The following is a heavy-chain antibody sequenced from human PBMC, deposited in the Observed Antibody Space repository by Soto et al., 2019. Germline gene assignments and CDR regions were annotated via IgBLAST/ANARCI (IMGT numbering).Heavy chain of an antibody. CDR2: IYHSGST. J-gene: IGHJ6*02. D-gene: IGHD5-12*01. Sequence: NPSEDLSLICCGSGGSISSSNWWSWVRQPPGKGLEWIGEIYHSGSTNYNPSLKSRVTISVDKSKNRFSLKLSSVTAADTAVYYCARDAPSVATILNGMDVWGQGTTAPVSS. CDR1: GGSISSSNW. CDR3: ARDAPSVATILNGMDV. V-gene: IGHV4-4*02.